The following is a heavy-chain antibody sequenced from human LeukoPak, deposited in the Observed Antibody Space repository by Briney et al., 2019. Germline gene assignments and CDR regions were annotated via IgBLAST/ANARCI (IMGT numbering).Heavy chain of an antibody. Sequence: ASVKVSCKASGYTFTGYYMHWVRQAPGQGLEWMGWINPNSGGTNYAQKFQGRVTMTRDTSISTAYMELSRLRSDDTAVYYCARARGMSGYDPYYYYMDVWGKGTTVTISS. J-gene: IGHJ6*03. V-gene: IGHV1-2*02. CDR2: INPNSGGT. CDR1: GYTFTGYY. D-gene: IGHD5-12*01. CDR3: ARARGMSGYDPYYYYMDV.